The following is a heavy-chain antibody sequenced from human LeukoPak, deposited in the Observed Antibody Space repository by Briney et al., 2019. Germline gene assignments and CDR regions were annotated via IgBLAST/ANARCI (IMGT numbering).Heavy chain of an antibody. D-gene: IGHD3-9*01. V-gene: IGHV3-7*03. CDR2: TKPDGTAE. Sequence: PGGSLRVSCAASGFTFRNYWMGWVSQAPGKGLEWVANTKPDGTAEYYADSVRGRFTASRDNSKNTLYLQMNSLRAEDTAVYYCAKSPSVLRYFDWLLAYFDYWGQGTLVTVSS. CDR3: AKSPSVLRYFDWLLAYFDY. CDR1: GFTFRNYW. J-gene: IGHJ4*02.